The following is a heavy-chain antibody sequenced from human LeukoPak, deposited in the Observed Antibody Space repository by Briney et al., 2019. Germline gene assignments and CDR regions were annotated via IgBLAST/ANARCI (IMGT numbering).Heavy chain of an antibody. CDR3: GRFGDEAGVDE. D-gene: IGHD3-10*01. Sequence: PGGSMRLSCAASGFTFSTYWMTGVRQAPGKGLEGVANIEPPGSETYYVASLKGRSTITRDNAKNLMYLQMNSLRAEDTALYYCGRFGDEAGVDEWGQGTLVT. CDR1: GFTFSTYW. V-gene: IGHV3-7*01. J-gene: IGHJ4*02. CDR2: IEPPGSET.